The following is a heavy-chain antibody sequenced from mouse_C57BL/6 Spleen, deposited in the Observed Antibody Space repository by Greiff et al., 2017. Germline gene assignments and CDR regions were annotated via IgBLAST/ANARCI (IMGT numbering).Heavy chain of an antibody. CDR1: GFTFSSYT. V-gene: IGHV5-9*01. CDR2: ISGGGGNT. J-gene: IGHJ4*01. CDR3: ARHASFITTVDYAMDY. D-gene: IGHD1-1*01. Sequence: EVNVVESGGGLVKPGGSLKLSCAASGFTFSSYTMSWVRQTPEKRLEWVATISGGGGNTYYPDSVKGRFTISRDNAKNTLYLQMSSLRSEDTALYYCARHASFITTVDYAMDYWGQGTSVTVSS.